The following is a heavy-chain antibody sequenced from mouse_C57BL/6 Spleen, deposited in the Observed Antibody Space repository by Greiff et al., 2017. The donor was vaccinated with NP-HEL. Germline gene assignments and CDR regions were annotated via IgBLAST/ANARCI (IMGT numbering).Heavy chain of an antibody. CDR1: GYTFTSYW. CDR3: ARKGVTTLFDY. D-gene: IGHD2-2*01. J-gene: IGHJ2*01. Sequence: VQLQESGAELVKPGASVKLSCKASGYTFTSYWMQWVKQRPGQGLEWIGEIDPSDSYTNYNQKFKGKATLTVDTSSSTAYMQLSSLTSEDSAVYYCARKGVTTLFDYWGQGTTLTVSS. V-gene: IGHV1-50*01. CDR2: IDPSDSYT.